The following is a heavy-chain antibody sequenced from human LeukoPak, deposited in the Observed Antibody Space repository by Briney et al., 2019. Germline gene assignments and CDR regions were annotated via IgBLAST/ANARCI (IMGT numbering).Heavy chain of an antibody. V-gene: IGHV3-11*03. J-gene: IGHJ3*01. CDR3: ARSRGFHSMDSFPV. CDR2: ISSSDTYT. D-gene: IGHD3-10*01. Sequence: GGSLRLSCAASGFPFRDYYMSWVRRAPGKGLEWLSYISSSDTYTYYADSVRGRFSISRDNANNSLFLHMNSLRAEDTAVYYCARSRGFHSMDSFPVWGQGTMVIVSS. CDR1: GFPFRDYY.